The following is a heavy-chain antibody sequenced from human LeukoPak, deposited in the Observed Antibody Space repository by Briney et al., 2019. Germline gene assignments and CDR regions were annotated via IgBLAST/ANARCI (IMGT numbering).Heavy chain of an antibody. CDR1: GFTFSSYA. V-gene: IGHV3-23*01. D-gene: IGHD6-25*01. CDR3: ASGGAPAGY. J-gene: IGHJ4*02. CDR2: ISNSSGGT. Sequence: GGSLRLSCAASGFTFSSYAMSWVRQAPGKGLEWVSSISNSSGGTYYADSVKGRFTISRDNSKNTLYLQMNSLRAEDTAVYYCASGGAPAGYWGQGTLVIVSS.